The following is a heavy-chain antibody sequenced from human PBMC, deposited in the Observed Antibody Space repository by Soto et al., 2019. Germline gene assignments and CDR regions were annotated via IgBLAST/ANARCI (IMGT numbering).Heavy chain of an antibody. V-gene: IGHV3-23*01. CDR3: AKDSTLGDILTGPDY. Sequence: GGSLRLSCAASRFTFSDFGIHWVRQVPGKGLEWVSGISCNGGSIYYADSVKGRFTISRDNSKNTLYLQMNSLRAEDTAVYYCAKDSTLGDILTGPDYWGQGTLVTVSS. CDR1: RFTFSDFG. J-gene: IGHJ4*02. CDR2: ISCNGGSI. D-gene: IGHD3-9*01.